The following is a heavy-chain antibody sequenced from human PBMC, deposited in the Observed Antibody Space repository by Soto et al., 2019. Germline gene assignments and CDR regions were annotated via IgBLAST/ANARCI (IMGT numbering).Heavy chain of an antibody. J-gene: IGHJ5*02. Sequence: PSETLSLTCAVYGGSFSGYYWSWIRQPPGKGLEWIGEINHSGSTNYNPSLKSRVTISVDTSKNQFSLKLSSVTAADTAVYYCARGKQRVVVRVSNWFDPWGQGXLVTVYS. D-gene: IGHD2-15*01. V-gene: IGHV4-34*01. CDR3: ARGKQRVVVRVSNWFDP. CDR1: GGSFSGYY. CDR2: INHSGST.